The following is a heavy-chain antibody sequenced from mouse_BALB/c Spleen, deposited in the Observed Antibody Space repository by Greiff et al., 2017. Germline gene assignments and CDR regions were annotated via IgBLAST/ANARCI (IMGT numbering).Heavy chain of an antibody. Sequence: EVQLQESGGGLVQPGGSRKLSCAASGFTFSSFGMHWVRQAPEKGLEWVAYISSGSSTIYYADTVKGRFTISRDNPKNTLFLQMTSLRSEDTAMYYCARWGSLGYAMDYWGQGTSVTVSS. CDR3: ARWGSLGYAMDY. V-gene: IGHV5-17*02. CDR2: ISSGSSTI. CDR1: GFTFSSFG. J-gene: IGHJ4*01. D-gene: IGHD3-1*01.